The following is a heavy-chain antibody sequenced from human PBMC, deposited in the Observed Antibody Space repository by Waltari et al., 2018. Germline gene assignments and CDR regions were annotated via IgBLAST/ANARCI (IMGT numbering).Heavy chain of an antibody. J-gene: IGHJ1*01. V-gene: IGHV1-69*04. Sequence: QVQLVQSGAEVKKPGSSVRVSCKSSGGTFNTQTFSWVRQAPGQGLEWMGRIIPVLDRTVYAQKFKGRVTITADKSTSSAYMELSSLRSEDTAVYYCASDRITGIEYFLHWGQGTLVTV. CDR3: ASDRITGIEYFLH. CDR2: IIPVLDRT. D-gene: IGHD1-1*01. CDR1: GGTFNTQT.